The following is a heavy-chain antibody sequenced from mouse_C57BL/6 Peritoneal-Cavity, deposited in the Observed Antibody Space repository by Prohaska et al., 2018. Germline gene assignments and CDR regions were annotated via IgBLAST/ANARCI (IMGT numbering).Heavy chain of an antibody. D-gene: IGHD1-1*01. CDR3: TRDGSSSFDY. CDR1: GFTFSSYA. J-gene: IGHJ2*01. CDR2: ISSGVDDI. Sequence: DVKLVESGEGLVKPGGSLKLSCAASGFTFSSYAMSWVRQTPEKRLEWVAYISSGVDDIYYAETVKCRFTSSRDNARNTLYLQMSSLKSEDTAMYYCTRDGSSSFDYWGQGTTLTVSS. V-gene: IGHV5-9-1*02.